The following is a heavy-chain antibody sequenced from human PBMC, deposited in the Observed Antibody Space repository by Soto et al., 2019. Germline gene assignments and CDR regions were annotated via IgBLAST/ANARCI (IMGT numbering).Heavy chain of an antibody. V-gene: IGHV3-23*01. Sequence: GGSLRLSRAASGFSFVNYAMTWLRQAPGKGLEWVSGLSGSGTSTYYADSVKGRFTISRDNSRDTLFLQMNSLTADDTAVYYCAKATTNGGWFNPFDSWGQGALVTVSS. CDR1: GFSFVNYA. CDR3: AKATTNGGWFNPFDS. CDR2: LSGSGTST. J-gene: IGHJ4*02. D-gene: IGHD6-19*01.